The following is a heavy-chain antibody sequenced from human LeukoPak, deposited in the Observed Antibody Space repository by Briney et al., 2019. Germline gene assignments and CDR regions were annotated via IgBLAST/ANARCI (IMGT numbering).Heavy chain of an antibody. D-gene: IGHD6-19*01. CDR1: GGSISSGGYY. Sequence: SETLSLTCTVSGGSISSGGYYWSWIRQPPGKGLEWIGYIYHSGSTYYNPSLKSRVTISVDKSKNQFSLKLSSVTAADTAVYYCASDSSGWFLGTLLYFDYWGQGTLVTVSS. CDR2: IYHSGST. CDR3: ASDSSGWFLGTLLYFDY. V-gene: IGHV4-30-2*01. J-gene: IGHJ4*02.